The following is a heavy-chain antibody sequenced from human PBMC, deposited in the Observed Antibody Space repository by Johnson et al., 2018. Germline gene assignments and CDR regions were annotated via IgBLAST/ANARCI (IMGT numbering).Heavy chain of an antibody. CDR3: ARVSSGGAFDI. CDR2: ISYDGNNK. J-gene: IGHJ3*02. V-gene: IGHV3-30-3*01. CDR1: GFTFSNYA. Sequence: QVQLVESGGGVVQPGRSLRLSCGASGFTFSNYAMHWVRQAPGKGLEWVAVISYDGNNKYYVDSVKGPFTISRDNSKNTLYRQMNSLRPEDTAVYYCARVSSGGAFDIWGQGTMVTVSS. D-gene: IGHD6-19*01.